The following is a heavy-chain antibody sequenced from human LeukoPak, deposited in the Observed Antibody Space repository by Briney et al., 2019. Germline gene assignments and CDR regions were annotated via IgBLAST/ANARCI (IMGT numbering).Heavy chain of an antibody. CDR1: GGSISSYY. V-gene: IGHV4-59*01. CDR2: IYYSGST. J-gene: IGHJ6*03. CDR3: ARAQTTRYYYMDV. D-gene: IGHD1-14*01. Sequence: SETLSLTCTVSGGSISSYYWSWIRQPPGKGLEWTGYIYYSGSTNYNPSLKSRVTISVDTSKNQFSLKLSSVTAADTAVYYCARAQTTRYYYMDVWGKGTTVTVSS.